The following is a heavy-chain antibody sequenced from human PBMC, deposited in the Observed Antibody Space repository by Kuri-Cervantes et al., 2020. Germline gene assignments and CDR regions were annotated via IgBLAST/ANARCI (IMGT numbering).Heavy chain of an antibody. D-gene: IGHD6-6*01. J-gene: IGHJ4*02. Sequence: GESLKISCAASGCTFSSYAVHWFRQAPGKGLEWVAAISYDGSNKYYADSVKGRFTISRDNSKNTLYLQMNSLRAEDTAVYYCARAAYSSSSPTDYWGQGTLVTVSS. CDR3: ARAAYSSSSPTDY. V-gene: IGHV3-30-3*01. CDR2: ISYDGSNK. CDR1: GCTFSSYA.